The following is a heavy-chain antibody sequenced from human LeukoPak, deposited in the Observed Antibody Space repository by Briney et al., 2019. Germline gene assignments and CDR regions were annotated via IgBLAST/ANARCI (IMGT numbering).Heavy chain of an antibody. CDR1: GFTFSSYG. J-gene: IGHJ5*02. CDR2: IWYDGSNK. CDR3: ARDRIPYAFGNPWWFDP. V-gene: IGHV3-33*01. Sequence: PGGSLRLSCAASGFTFSSYGMHWVRQAPGKGLEWVAVIWYDGSNKYYADSVKGRFTISRDNSKNTLYLQMNSLRAEDTAVYYCARDRIPYAFGNPWWFDPWGQGTLVTVSS. D-gene: IGHD2-2*01.